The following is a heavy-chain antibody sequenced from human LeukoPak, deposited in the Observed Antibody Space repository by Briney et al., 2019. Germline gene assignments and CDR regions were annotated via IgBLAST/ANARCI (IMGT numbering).Heavy chain of an antibody. J-gene: IGHJ5*02. Sequence: GESLQISCKGSGYSFTSYWIGWVRQLPGKGLEWMGIIYPGDSDTRYSPSFQGQVTISADKSISTAYLQWSSLKASDTAMYYCARSASGYSGYDYVRPFGWFDPWGQGTLVTVSS. CDR2: IYPGDSDT. D-gene: IGHD5-12*01. CDR1: GYSFTSYW. V-gene: IGHV5-51*01. CDR3: ARSASGYSGYDYVRPFGWFDP.